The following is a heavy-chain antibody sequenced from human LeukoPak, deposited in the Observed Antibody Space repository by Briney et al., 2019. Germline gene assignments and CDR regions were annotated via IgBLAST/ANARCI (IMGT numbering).Heavy chain of an antibody. CDR2: ISTSSTYI. D-gene: IGHD1-20*01. CDR1: GFTFSSYS. Sequence: GGSLRLSCAASGFTFSSYSMNWVRQAPGKGLEWVSSISTSSTYIYYADSVKDRFTISRDNAKNSLYLQMNSLRAEDTAVYYCARDPPFIIGTTFFDYWGQGTLVTVSS. V-gene: IGHV3-21*01. CDR3: ARDPPFIIGTTFFDY. J-gene: IGHJ4*02.